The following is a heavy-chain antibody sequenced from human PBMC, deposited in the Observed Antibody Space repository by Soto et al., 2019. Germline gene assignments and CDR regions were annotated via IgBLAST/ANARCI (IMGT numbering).Heavy chain of an antibody. Sequence: PAETLSLTCAVYGGSFSGYYWSWIRQPPGKGLEWIGEINHSGSTNYNPSLKSRVTISVDTSKNQFSLKLSSVTAADTAVYYCARVPHRIAAAGTPRPSGDYFDYWGQGTLVTVSS. CDR3: ARVPHRIAAAGTPRPSGDYFDY. CDR2: INHSGST. V-gene: IGHV4-34*01. CDR1: GGSFSGYY. D-gene: IGHD6-13*01. J-gene: IGHJ4*02.